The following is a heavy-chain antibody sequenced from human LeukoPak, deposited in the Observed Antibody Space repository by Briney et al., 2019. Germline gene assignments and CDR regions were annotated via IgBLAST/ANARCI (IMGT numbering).Heavy chain of an antibody. CDR3: ATMIEYSSSSGYYYYYMDV. CDR1: GCTFSSYG. CDR2: IWYDGSNK. D-gene: IGHD6-6*01. V-gene: IGHV3-33*01. J-gene: IGHJ6*03. Sequence: KSLRLSCAASGCTFSSYGMHWVRQAPGKGLEWVAVIWYDGSNKYYADSVKGRFTISRDNSKNTLYLQMNSLRAEDTAVYYCATMIEYSSSSGYYYYYMDVWGKGTTVTVSS.